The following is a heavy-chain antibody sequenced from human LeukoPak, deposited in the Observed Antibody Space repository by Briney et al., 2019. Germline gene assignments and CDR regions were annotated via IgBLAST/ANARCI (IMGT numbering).Heavy chain of an antibody. D-gene: IGHD6-13*01. CDR2: IYYSGST. V-gene: IGHV4-30-4*08. CDR3: AIRSIAAAGILDY. J-gene: IGHJ4*02. CDR1: GGSISSGDYY. Sequence: SQTLSLTCTVSGGSISSGDYYWSWIRQPPGKGLEWIGYIYYSGSTYYNPSLKSRVTISVDTSKNQFSLKLSSVTAADTAVYYCAIRSIAAAGILDYWGQGTLVTVSS.